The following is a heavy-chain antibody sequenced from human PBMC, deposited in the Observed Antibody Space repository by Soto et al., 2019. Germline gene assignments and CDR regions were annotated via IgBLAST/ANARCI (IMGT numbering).Heavy chain of an antibody. CDR3: ARGYCSGGSCSPGGMDV. D-gene: IGHD2-15*01. J-gene: IGHJ6*02. Sequence: EVQLVESGGGLVQPGGSLRLSCAASGFTFSTYWMHWVRQAPGKELVWVSRINGDGSSTSYADSVKGRFTISRDNAKNTLYLQMNSLRAEDTAVYYCARGYCSGGSCSPGGMDVWGQGTTVTVSS. V-gene: IGHV3-74*01. CDR2: INGDGSST. CDR1: GFTFSTYW.